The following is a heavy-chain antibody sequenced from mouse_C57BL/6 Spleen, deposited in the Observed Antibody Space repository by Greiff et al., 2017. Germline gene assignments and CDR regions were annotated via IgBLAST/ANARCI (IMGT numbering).Heavy chain of an antibody. V-gene: IGHV5-9*01. D-gene: IGHD1-1*01. CDR3: ARHKTTVVGYFDY. J-gene: IGHJ2*01. Sequence: EVQLVESGGGLVKPGGSLKLSCAASGFTFSSYTMSWVRQTPEKRLEWVATISGGGGNTYYPDSVKGRFTISRDNAKNTLYLQMSSLRSEDTALYYCARHKTTVVGYFDYWGQGTTLTVSS. CDR1: GFTFSSYT. CDR2: ISGGGGNT.